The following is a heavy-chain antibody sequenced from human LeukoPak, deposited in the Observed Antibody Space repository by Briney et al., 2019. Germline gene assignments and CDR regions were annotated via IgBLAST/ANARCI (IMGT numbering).Heavy chain of an antibody. Sequence: GGSLRLSCAASGFTFSSYSMNWVRQAPGKGLEWVSYISSSSSTIYYADSVKGRFTISRDNAKNSLYLQMNSLRAEDTAVYYCAREAPIAAGTFDYWGQGTLVTVSS. J-gene: IGHJ4*02. CDR1: GFTFSSYS. CDR3: AREAPIAAGTFDY. CDR2: ISSSSSTI. V-gene: IGHV3-48*01. D-gene: IGHD6-6*01.